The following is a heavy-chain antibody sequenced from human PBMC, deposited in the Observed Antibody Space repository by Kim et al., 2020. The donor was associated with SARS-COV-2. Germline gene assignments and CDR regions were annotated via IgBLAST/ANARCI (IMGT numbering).Heavy chain of an antibody. CDR3: ARGDRYCTNGVCSYYFDH. J-gene: IGHJ4*02. D-gene: IGHD2-8*01. Sequence: ASVKVSCKASGYTFTSYDLNWVRQATGQGLEWMGWMNPNNGNTGYAQKFQGRVTMTRNTSISTAYMELSSLRSEDTAVYYCARGDRYCTNGVCSYYFDHRGQGTLVTVSS. CDR1: GYTFTSYD. V-gene: IGHV1-8*01. CDR2: MNPNNGNT.